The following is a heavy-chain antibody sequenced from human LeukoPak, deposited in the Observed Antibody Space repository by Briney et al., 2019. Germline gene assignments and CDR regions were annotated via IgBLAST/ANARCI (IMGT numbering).Heavy chain of an antibody. CDR3: ARGSREMATIFDY. D-gene: IGHD5-24*01. CDR1: GDSISGYY. V-gene: IGHV4-4*07. J-gene: IGHJ4*02. Sequence: SETLSLTCSVSGDSISGYYWNWIRQPAGKGLEWIGRMYTSGRTNYNPSLKSRVTMSVDTSKNRFSLKLTSVTAADTAVYYCARGSREMATIFDYWGQGTLVTVSS. CDR2: MYTSGRT.